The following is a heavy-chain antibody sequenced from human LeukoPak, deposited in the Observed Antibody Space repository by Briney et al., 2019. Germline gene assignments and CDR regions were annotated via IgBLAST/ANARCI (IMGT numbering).Heavy chain of an antibody. Sequence: PGRSLRLSCAASGFTFSSYGMHWVRQAPGKGLEWVAVISYDGSNKYYADSVKGRFTISRDNSKNTLYLQMNSLRAEDTAVYYCAKGPKDYYDSSGQIDYWGQGTLVTVSS. V-gene: IGHV3-30*18. D-gene: IGHD3-22*01. CDR3: AKGPKDYYDSSGQIDY. CDR2: ISYDGSNK. J-gene: IGHJ4*02. CDR1: GFTFSSYG.